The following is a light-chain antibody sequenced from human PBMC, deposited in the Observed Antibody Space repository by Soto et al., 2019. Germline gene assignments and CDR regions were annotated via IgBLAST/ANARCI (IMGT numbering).Light chain of an antibody. J-gene: IGLJ3*02. V-gene: IGLV2-8*01. Sequence: QSALTQPPSASGSPGQSVTISCTGTSSDVGGYNYVSWYQQYPGKAPKLMIYEVSKRPSGVPARFSGSKSGKTASLTVSGLQPEDEADDYCTSYSGSNIWVFGGGTQLTVL. CDR2: EVS. CDR3: TSYSGSNIWV. CDR1: SSDVGGYNY.